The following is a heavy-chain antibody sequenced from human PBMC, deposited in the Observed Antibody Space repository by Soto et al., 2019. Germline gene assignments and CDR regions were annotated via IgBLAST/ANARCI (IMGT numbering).Heavy chain of an antibody. J-gene: IGHJ3*02. Sequence: PGGSLRLSCAASGFTFSSYSMNWVRQAPGKGLEWVSSISSSSSYIYYADSVKGRFTISRDNAKNSLYLQMNSLRAEDTAVYYCARDWSCSGGSCYSEAEAFDIWGQGTMVTVSS. CDR3: ARDWSCSGGSCYSEAEAFDI. CDR1: GFTFSSYS. CDR2: ISSSSSYI. D-gene: IGHD2-15*01. V-gene: IGHV3-21*01.